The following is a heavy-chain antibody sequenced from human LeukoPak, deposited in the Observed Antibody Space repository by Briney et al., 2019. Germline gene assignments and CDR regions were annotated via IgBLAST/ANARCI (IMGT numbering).Heavy chain of an antibody. CDR1: GYSFSGYW. Sequence: GESLRISCKGSGYSFSGYWISWVRQMPGEGLEWMGKIDPGDSQTIYSPSFQGHVIIYIDKSISTAYLQWNSLKASDSAMYFCAVKGVVVGGLDIWGQGTMVAVSS. D-gene: IGHD2-21*01. V-gene: IGHV5-10-1*01. J-gene: IGHJ3*02. CDR3: AVKGVVVGGLDI. CDR2: IDPGDSQT.